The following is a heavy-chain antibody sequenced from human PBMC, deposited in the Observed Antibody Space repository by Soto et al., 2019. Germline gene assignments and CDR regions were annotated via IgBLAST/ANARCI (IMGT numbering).Heavy chain of an antibody. V-gene: IGHV6-1*01. CDR2: TYYRSKWYN. CDR1: GDSVSSNSAA. CDR3: ARDQLAPNCDFWSGPIEP. J-gene: IGHJ5*02. Sequence: SQTLSLTCAISGDSVSSNSAAWNWIRQSPSRGLEWLGRTYYRSKWYNDYAVSVKSRITINPDTSKNQFSLQLNSVTPEDTAVYYCARDQLAPNCDFWSGPIEPWGQGTLVNVSS. D-gene: IGHD3-3*01.